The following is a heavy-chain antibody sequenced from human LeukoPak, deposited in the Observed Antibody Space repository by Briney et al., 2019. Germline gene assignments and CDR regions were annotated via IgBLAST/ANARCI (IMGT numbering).Heavy chain of an antibody. CDR1: GGTFSSYA. CDR3: ARGYDYSWAEYYYYGMDV. Sequence: GASVKVSCKASGGTFSSYAISWVRQAPGQGLEWMGGIIPIFGTANYAQKFQGRVTITADESTSTAYMELSSLRSEDTAVYYCARGYDYSWAEYYYYGMDVWGQGITVTVSS. V-gene: IGHV1-69*13. J-gene: IGHJ6*02. D-gene: IGHD5-12*01. CDR2: IIPIFGTA.